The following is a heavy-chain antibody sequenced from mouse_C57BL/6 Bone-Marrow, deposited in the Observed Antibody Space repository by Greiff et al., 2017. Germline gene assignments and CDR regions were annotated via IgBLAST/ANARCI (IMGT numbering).Heavy chain of an antibody. D-gene: IGHD2-5*01. CDR3: SAIDSNYFDF. CDR2: IDPESGDT. V-gene: IGHV14-4*01. J-gene: IGHJ2*01. Sequence: EVKLMESGAELVRPGASVKLSCTASGFNFKDDYIHWVKQRPEQGLEWIGWIDPESGDTEYASKFQGKATITSDTSSNTASLQHSSLTSEDTAVCYCSAIDSNYFDFWGQGTPLTVAS. CDR1: GFNFKDDY.